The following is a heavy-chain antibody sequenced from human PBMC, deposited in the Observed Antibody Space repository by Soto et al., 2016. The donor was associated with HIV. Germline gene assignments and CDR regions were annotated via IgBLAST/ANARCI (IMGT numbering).Heavy chain of an antibody. D-gene: IGHD6-19*01. Sequence: EVQLVESGGGLVQPGRSLRLSCAASGFTFDAYAMHWVRRAPGKGLEWVSGISWNSGNRGYADSVKGRFTISRDNAKNSLYLQMNSLRPEDTAFYYCVKDNSGWYYFDYWGQGTLVTVSS. V-gene: IGHV3-9*01. CDR2: ISWNSGNR. CDR1: GFTFDAYA. J-gene: IGHJ4*02. CDR3: VKDNSGWYYFDY.